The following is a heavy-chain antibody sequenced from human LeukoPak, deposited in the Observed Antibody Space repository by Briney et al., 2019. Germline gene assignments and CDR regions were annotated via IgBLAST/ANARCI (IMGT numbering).Heavy chain of an antibody. J-gene: IGHJ5*02. CDR2: IYSGGST. V-gene: IGHV3-53*01. CDR3: AKDVVHHP. Sequence: GGSLRLSCAASGVTVSGNYMSWVRQAPGKGLEWVSVIYSGGSTYYADSVKGRFTLSRDTSKNTLYLQMNSLRAEDTAVYYCAKDVVHHPWGQGTLVTVSS. CDR1: GVTVSGNY.